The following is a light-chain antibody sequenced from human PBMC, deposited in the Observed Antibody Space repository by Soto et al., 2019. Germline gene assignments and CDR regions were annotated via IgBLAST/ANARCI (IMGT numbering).Light chain of an antibody. CDR1: QSVSSY. CDR3: QQRSNWPSIT. Sequence: IELTQSPATLSLSLGERATLSYRASQSVSSYLAWHRQKPGQSPRLLIYDASTRAPGIPARFSGSGTGTYFTLTISSLEPEDSAVYHCQQRSNWPSITFGQGTRLEIK. V-gene: IGKV3-11*01. CDR2: DAS. J-gene: IGKJ5*01.